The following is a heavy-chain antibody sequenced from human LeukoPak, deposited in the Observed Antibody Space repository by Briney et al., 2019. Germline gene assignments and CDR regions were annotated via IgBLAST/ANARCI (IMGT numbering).Heavy chain of an antibody. CDR1: GGSISSGDYY. Sequence: SETLSLTCTVSGGSISSGDYYWSWIRQPPGKGLEWIGYIYYSGSTYYNPSLKSRVTISVDTSKNQFSLKLSSVTAADTAVYYCARVLGPGYGSGPHYFDYWGQGTLVTVSS. V-gene: IGHV4-30-4*01. D-gene: IGHD3-10*01. J-gene: IGHJ4*02. CDR2: IYYSGST. CDR3: ARVLGPGYGSGPHYFDY.